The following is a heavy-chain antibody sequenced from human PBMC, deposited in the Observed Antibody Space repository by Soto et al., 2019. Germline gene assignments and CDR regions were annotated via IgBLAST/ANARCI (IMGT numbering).Heavy chain of an antibody. CDR1: GGTFSSYA. V-gene: IGHV1-69*13. Sequence: SVKVSCKASGGTFSSYAISWVRQAPGQGLEWMGGIIPIFGTANYAQKFQGRVTITADESTSTAYMELSSLRSEDTAVYYCARSRLDILTGLYYYYYYGMDVWGQGTTVTVSS. CDR3: ARSRLDILTGLYYYYYYGMDV. CDR2: IIPIFGTA. J-gene: IGHJ6*02. D-gene: IGHD3-9*01.